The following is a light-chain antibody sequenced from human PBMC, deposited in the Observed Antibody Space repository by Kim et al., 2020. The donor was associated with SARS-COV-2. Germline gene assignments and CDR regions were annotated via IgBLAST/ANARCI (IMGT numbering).Light chain of an antibody. CDR3: AAWDDSLSGYV. V-gene: IGLV1-47*01. J-gene: IGLJ1*01. CDR1: SSNIGSNY. Sequence: ELTQPPSASGTPGQRVTISCSGGSSNIGSNYVYRYQHLPGTAPKLLIYRNNQRPSGVPDRFSGSKSATSASLAISGLRSEDEADYYCAAWDDSLSGYVFGSGTKVTVL. CDR2: RNN.